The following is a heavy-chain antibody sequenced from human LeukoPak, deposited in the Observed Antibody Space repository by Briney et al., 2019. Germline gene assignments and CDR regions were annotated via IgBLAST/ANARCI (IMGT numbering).Heavy chain of an antibody. CDR1: GGXISSYY. Sequence: PSETLSLTCSVSGGXISSYYCSWIRQPPGKGLEWIGGNSGSTNYNPSPKSRVTVSVDTSKNQFSLKRSSVPAADTAVYYCATTTVVTRYWYFDLWGRGTLVTVSS. CDR2: NSGST. D-gene: IGHD4-23*01. CDR3: ATTTVVTRYWYFDL. J-gene: IGHJ2*01. V-gene: IGHV4-59*08.